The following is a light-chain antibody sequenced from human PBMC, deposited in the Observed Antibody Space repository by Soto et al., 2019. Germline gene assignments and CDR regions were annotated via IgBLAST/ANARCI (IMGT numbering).Light chain of an antibody. J-gene: IGLJ1*01. CDR1: SSDVGGYNF. Sequence: QSALTQPRSVSGSPGQSVTISCTGTSSDVGGYNFVSWYQRHPGKAPKLMIYNVIQRPSGVPDRFSASKSGNTASLTISGLQAEDEADYYCCSYAGSYTYVFGTGTKLTVL. V-gene: IGLV2-11*01. CDR2: NVI. CDR3: CSYAGSYTYV.